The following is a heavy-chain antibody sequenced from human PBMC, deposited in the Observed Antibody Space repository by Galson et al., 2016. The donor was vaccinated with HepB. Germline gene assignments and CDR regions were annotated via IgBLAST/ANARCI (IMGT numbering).Heavy chain of an antibody. Sequence: SETLSLTCSVSGGSISSRSYYWGWVRQPPGKGLEWIGSFHYTGDTFYNPSLKSRLSVAVDKPNSELSMTLRSATVADTAIYYCARQLGRSGGGESADSWGQGTLVIVSS. J-gene: IGHJ5*01. V-gene: IGHV4-39*01. D-gene: IGHD3-16*01. CDR1: GGSISSRSYY. CDR3: ARQLGRSGGGESADS. CDR2: FHYTGDT.